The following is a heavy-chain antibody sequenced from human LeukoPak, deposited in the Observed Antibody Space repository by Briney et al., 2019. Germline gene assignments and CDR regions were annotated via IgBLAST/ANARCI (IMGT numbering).Heavy chain of an antibody. CDR3: ARHTRPGHSGYENAFDI. D-gene: IGHD5-12*01. J-gene: IGHJ3*02. CDR2: IYYDGST. Sequence: PSETLSLTCTVSGGSIRSSSYFWGWARQPPGKGLEWIGSIYYDGSTHHNPSLKSRVTISVDTSKNQFSLRLSSVTAADTAVYYCARHTRPGHSGYENAFDIWGQGTMVTVSS. V-gene: IGHV4-39*01. CDR1: GGSIRSSSYF.